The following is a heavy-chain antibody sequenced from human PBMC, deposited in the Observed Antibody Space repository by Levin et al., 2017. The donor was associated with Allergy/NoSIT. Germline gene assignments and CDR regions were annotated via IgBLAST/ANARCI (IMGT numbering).Heavy chain of an antibody. CDR3: ARQLNTAMGYDY. CDR2: IYYSGST. Sequence: SETLSLTCTVSGGSISSYYWSWIRQPPGKGLEWIGYIYYSGSTNYNPSLKSRVTISVDTSKNQFSLKLSSVTAADTAVYYWARQLNTAMGYDYWGQGTLVTVSS. V-gene: IGHV4-59*08. J-gene: IGHJ4*02. D-gene: IGHD5-18*01. CDR1: GGSISSYY.